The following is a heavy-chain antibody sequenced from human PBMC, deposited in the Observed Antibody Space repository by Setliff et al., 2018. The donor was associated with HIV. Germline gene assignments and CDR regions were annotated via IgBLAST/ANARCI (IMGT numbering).Heavy chain of an antibody. CDR3: ARDRRGTSYAGDDAFDI. V-gene: IGHV4-4*07. CDR2: ISAGGYT. Sequence: SETLSLTCTVSGGSISIYYWSWIRQLPGEGLEWIGRISAGGYTYYNPSLQSRVTMSVDMSKNQFSLKLSSVTAADTAIYYCARDRRGTSYAGDDAFDIWGQGTRVTVSS. CDR1: GGSISIYY. J-gene: IGHJ3*02. D-gene: IGHD1-1*01.